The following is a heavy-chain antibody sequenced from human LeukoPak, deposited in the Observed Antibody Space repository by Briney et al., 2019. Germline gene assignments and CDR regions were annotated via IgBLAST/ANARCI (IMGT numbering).Heavy chain of an antibody. V-gene: IGHV1-69*04. J-gene: IGHJ4*02. CDR3: ARDWGWNDEGRGFDY. CDR2: IIPILGIA. Sequence: GSSVKVSCKGSGGTFSSYAISWVRQAPGQGLEWMGRIIPILGIANYAQKFQGRVTITADKSTSTAYMELSSLRSEDTAVYYCARDWGWNDEGRGFDYWGQGTLVTVSS. CDR1: GGTFSSYA. D-gene: IGHD1-1*01.